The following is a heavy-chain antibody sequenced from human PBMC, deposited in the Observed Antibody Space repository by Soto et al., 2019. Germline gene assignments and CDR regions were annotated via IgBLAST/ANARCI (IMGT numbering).Heavy chain of an antibody. Sequence: PSETLSLTCAVYGGSFSGYYWSWLRQPPGKGPEWIGEINHSGSTKYNPSLESRVTISVDTSKNQFSLKLSSVTAADTAVYYCARDKYPGSPDPYYFDYWGQGTLVTVSS. J-gene: IGHJ4*02. CDR1: GGSFSGYY. V-gene: IGHV4-34*01. CDR2: INHSGST. CDR3: ARDKYPGSPDPYYFDY.